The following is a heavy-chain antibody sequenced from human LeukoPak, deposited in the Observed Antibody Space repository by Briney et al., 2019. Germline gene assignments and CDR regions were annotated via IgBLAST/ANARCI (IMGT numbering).Heavy chain of an antibody. Sequence: SVKVSCKASGGTFSSYAISWVRQAPGQGLEWMGGIIPIFGTANYAQKFQGRVTITTDESTSTAYMELSSLRSEDTAVYYCARSSCGGDCYSSPLDAFDIWGQGTMVTVSS. V-gene: IGHV1-69*05. CDR3: ARSSCGGDCYSSPLDAFDI. J-gene: IGHJ3*02. CDR2: IIPIFGTA. D-gene: IGHD2-21*02. CDR1: GGTFSSYA.